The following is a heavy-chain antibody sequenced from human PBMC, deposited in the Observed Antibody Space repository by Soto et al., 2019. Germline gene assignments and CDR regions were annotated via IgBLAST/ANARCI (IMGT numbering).Heavy chain of an antibody. J-gene: IGHJ4*02. Sequence: PSETLSLTCTVSGGSISSYYWSWIRQPPGKGLEWIGYIYYSGSTNYNPSLKSRVTISVDTSKNQFSLKLSSVTAADTAVYYCARLTGDYYDILTGFDYWGQGTLVTVSS. V-gene: IGHV4-59*08. CDR3: ARLTGDYYDILTGFDY. CDR1: GGSISSYY. CDR2: IYYSGST. D-gene: IGHD3-9*01.